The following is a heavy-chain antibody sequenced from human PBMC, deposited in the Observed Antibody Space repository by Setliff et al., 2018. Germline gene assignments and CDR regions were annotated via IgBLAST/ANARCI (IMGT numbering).Heavy chain of an antibody. J-gene: IGHJ3*02. CDR3: ARDRISRYYDSGAHAFDI. CDR2: IKGDGSEK. V-gene: IGHV3-7*03. CDR1: AFTFKNYW. D-gene: IGHD3-22*01. Sequence: GGSLRLSCAASAFTFKNYWMSWVRQAPGKGLEWVANIKGDGSEKFYLASVKGRFTISRDNARNSLYLQMNSLRAEDTAVYYCARDRISRYYDSGAHAFDIWGQGTRVTVSS.